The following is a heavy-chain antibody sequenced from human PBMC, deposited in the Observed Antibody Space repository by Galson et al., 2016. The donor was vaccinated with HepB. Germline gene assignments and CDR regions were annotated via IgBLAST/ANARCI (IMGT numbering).Heavy chain of an antibody. Sequence: QSGAEVKKPGESLKISCKGSGYSFTNYWIGWVRQMPGKGLEWMGIFYPGDSDSRYSPSFQGQVTISADKSISTAYLQWNSLRASDTAIYYCARLPDCSTTSCFGDTEHYFDYWGQGTLVSVSS. J-gene: IGHJ4*02. CDR2: FYPGDSDS. CDR3: ARLPDCSTTSCFGDTEHYFDY. CDR1: GYSFTNYW. V-gene: IGHV5-51*01. D-gene: IGHD2-2*01.